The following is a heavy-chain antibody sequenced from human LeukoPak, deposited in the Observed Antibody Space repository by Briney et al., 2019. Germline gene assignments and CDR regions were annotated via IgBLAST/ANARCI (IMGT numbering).Heavy chain of an antibody. Sequence: GGSLRLSCAASGFTFSSYWMHWVRQAPGKGLVWVSRINSDGSSTSYADSVKGRFTISRDNAKNTLYLQMNSLRAEDTAVYYCARSGSSGRPFDCWGQGTLVTVSS. CDR1: GFTFSSYW. CDR3: ARSGSSGRPFDC. CDR2: INSDGSST. V-gene: IGHV3-74*01. D-gene: IGHD6-19*01. J-gene: IGHJ4*02.